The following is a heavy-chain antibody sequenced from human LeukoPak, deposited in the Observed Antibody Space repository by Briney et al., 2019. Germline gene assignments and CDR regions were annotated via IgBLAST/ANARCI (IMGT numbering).Heavy chain of an antibody. D-gene: IGHD3-22*01. J-gene: IGHJ4*02. V-gene: IGHV3-23*01. Sequence: GGSLRLSCAVSGFTFSTYLMSWVRQAPGKGLEWVSGISGSGDNTYYADSVKGRFTISRDNSKNTLYVQVNSLGTEDTTAYYCAKGSYYDSSGSFYFDYWGQGTLVTVSS. CDR2: ISGSGDNT. CDR3: AKGSYYDSSGSFYFDY. CDR1: GFTFSTYL.